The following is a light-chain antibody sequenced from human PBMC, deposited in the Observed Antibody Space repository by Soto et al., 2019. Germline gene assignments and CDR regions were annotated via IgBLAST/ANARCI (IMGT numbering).Light chain of an antibody. Sequence: DIQITQSTNSLSASVGDRFTITCRASQSISSYLNWYQQKPGKAPKLLIYAASSLQSGVPSRFSGSGSGTDFTLTISSLQPDDFATYYCQHYNSYSEAFCQGTMA. CDR1: QSISSY. V-gene: IGKV1-39*01. CDR2: AAS. J-gene: IGKJ1*01. CDR3: QHYNSYSEA.